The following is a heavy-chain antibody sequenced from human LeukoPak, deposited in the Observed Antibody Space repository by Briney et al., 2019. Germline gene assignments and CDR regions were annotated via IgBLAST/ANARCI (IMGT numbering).Heavy chain of an antibody. CDR2: TSGRGDYT. CDR1: GFTFSNYA. Sequence: GGSLRLSCAASGFTFSNYAMSWVRQAPGKGLEWVSATSGRGDYTYYADSVKGRFTISRDNSKNTVYLQMNSLRVEDTAVYYCAKARLVVSSPSDAFDIWGQGTMVTASS. J-gene: IGHJ3*02. D-gene: IGHD3-22*01. V-gene: IGHV3-23*01. CDR3: AKARLVVSSPSDAFDI.